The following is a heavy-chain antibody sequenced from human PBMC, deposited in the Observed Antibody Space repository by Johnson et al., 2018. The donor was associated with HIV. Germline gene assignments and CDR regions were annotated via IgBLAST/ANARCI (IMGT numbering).Heavy chain of an antibody. J-gene: IGHJ3*02. CDR1: GFTVSSNY. CDR3: VRAQFLEWLFFDAFDI. V-gene: IGHV3-9*01. CDR2: INWNSGSR. D-gene: IGHD3-3*01. Sequence: VQLVESGGGVVQPGRSLRLSCAASGFTVSSNYMSWVRQAPGKGLEWVSGINWNSGSRGYADSVKGRFTISRDNAKSSLYLQMNSLRAEDTALYYCVRAQFLEWLFFDAFDIWGQGTVVTVSS.